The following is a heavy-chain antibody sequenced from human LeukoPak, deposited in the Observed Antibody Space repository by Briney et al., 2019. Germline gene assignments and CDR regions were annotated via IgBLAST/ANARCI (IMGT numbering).Heavy chain of an antibody. CDR1: GFIFSSYS. CDR3: ARDGELHSSGWYGYFDY. J-gene: IGHJ4*02. V-gene: IGHV3-23*01. D-gene: IGHD6-19*01. CDR2: ISGNGGST. Sequence: PGGSLRLSCAASGFIFSSYSMNWVRQAPGKGLEWVSSISGNGGSTYYADSVKGRFTISRDNSKNTLYLQMNSLRAEDTAVYYCARDGELHSSGWYGYFDYWGQGTLVTVSS.